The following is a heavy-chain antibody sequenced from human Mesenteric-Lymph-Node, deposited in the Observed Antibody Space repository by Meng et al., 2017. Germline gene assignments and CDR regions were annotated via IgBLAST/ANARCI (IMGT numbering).Heavy chain of an antibody. V-gene: IGHV3-15*04. CDR2: IETKSEGGTA. J-gene: IGHJ4*02. D-gene: IGHD3-22*01. CDR1: GVIFTDAW. CDR3: TTDYYDSSGYPSYFDY. Sequence: GASLKISCVASGVIFTDAWMSWVRQAPGKGLEWVGRIETKSEGGTADYAAPVKGRFTISRDDSKNTLYLQMNSLKTEDTAVYYCTTDYYDSSGYPSYFDYWGQGTLVTVSS.